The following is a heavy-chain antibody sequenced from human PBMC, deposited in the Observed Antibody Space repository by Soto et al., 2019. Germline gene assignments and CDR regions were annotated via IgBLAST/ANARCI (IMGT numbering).Heavy chain of an antibody. Sequence: SETLSLTCTVSGGSISSYYWSWIRQPPGKGLEWIGYIYYSGSTNYNPSLKSRVTISVDTSKNQFSLKLSSVTAADTAVYYCARSIVGSSYGVFDDWSQGILVTVYS. CDR2: IYYSGST. CDR1: GGSISSYY. V-gene: IGHV4-59*01. CDR3: ARSIVGSSYGVFDD. J-gene: IGHJ4*02. D-gene: IGHD5-18*01.